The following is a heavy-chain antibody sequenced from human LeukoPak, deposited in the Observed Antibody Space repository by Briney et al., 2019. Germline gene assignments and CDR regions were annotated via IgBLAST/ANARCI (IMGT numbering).Heavy chain of an antibody. V-gene: IGHV4-30-4*01. CDR1: GGSISSGDYY. CDR3: ARAVGYCSSTSCYVRKSAYYFDY. CDR2: IYYSGST. Sequence: QTLCLTCTVSGGSISSGDYYWSRIRQPPGKGLEWIGYIYYSGSTYYNPSLKSRVTISVDTSKNQFSLKLSSVTAADTAVYYCARAVGYCSSTSCYVRKSAYYFDYWGQGILAAVSS. J-gene: IGHJ4*02. D-gene: IGHD2-2*03.